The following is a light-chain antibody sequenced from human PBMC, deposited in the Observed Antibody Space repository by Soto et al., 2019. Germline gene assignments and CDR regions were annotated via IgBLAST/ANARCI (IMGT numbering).Light chain of an antibody. Sequence: DIQMTQSPSTLSASIGDRVTITCRTSPSVDSWLAWYQQKPGKAPKLLIYKASSLQTGAPSRFSGTGSGTEFTLTISSLQPDDCATYYCQHDYDYPRMFGQGTKVEIK. CDR3: QHDYDYPRM. V-gene: IGKV1-5*03. CDR1: PSVDSW. CDR2: KAS. J-gene: IGKJ1*01.